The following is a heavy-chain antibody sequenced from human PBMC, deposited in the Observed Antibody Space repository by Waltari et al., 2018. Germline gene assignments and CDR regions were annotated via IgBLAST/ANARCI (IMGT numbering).Heavy chain of an antibody. CDR1: GGTFSSYA. D-gene: IGHD6-6*01. CDR3: ARSPGLVDSFYYYYYMDV. CDR2: TIPIFGTA. V-gene: IGHV1-69*12. J-gene: IGHJ6*03. Sequence: QVQLVQSGAEVKKPGSSVQVSCKASGGTFSSYAISWVRPAPGQGLEWMGGTIPIFGTANYAQKFQGRVTITADESTSTAYMELSSLRSEDTAVYYCARSPGLVDSFYYYYYMDVWGKGTTVTISS.